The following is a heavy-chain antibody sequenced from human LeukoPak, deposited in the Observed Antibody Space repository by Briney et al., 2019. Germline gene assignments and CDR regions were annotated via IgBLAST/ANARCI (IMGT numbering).Heavy chain of an antibody. CDR1: GYSFTSYW. J-gene: IGHJ4*02. CDR2: IYPGDSDT. V-gene: IGHV5-51*01. D-gene: IGHD5-12*01. Sequence: GESLKISCKGSGYSFTSYWIGWVRQMLGKGLEWMGIIYPGDSDTRYSPSFQGQVTISADKSISTAYLQWSSLKASDTAMYYCARVGPNDIVATSTAFDYWGQGTLVTVSS. CDR3: ARVGPNDIVATSTAFDY.